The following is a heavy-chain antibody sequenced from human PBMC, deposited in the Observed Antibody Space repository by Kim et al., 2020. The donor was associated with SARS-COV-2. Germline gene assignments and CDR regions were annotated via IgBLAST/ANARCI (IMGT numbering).Heavy chain of an antibody. J-gene: IGHJ4*02. D-gene: IGHD1-26*01. CDR2: ISYDGSNK. CDR1: GFTFSSYA. CDR3: ARDGPSVGAQAFDY. V-gene: IGHV3-30-3*01. Sequence: GGSLRLSCAASGFTFSSYAMHWVRQAPGKGLEWVAVISYDGSNKYYADSVKGRFTISRDNSKNTLYLQMNSLRAEDTAVYYCARDGPSVGAQAFDYWGQGTLVTVSS.